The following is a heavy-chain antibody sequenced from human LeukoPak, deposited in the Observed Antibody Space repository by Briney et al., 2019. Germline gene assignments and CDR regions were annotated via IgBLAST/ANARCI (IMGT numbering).Heavy chain of an antibody. J-gene: IGHJ6*02. CDR2: ISGSGGST. D-gene: IGHD3-3*01. V-gene: IGHV3-23*01. CDR3: AKALNPRAIFGVVIDYGMDV. CDR1: GFTFSSYA. Sequence: GGSLRLSCAASGFTFSSYAMSWVRQAPGKGLEWVSAISGSGGSTYYADSVKGRFTISRDNSKNTLYLQMNSLRAEDTAVYYCAKALNPRAIFGVVIDYGMDVWGQGTTVTVSS.